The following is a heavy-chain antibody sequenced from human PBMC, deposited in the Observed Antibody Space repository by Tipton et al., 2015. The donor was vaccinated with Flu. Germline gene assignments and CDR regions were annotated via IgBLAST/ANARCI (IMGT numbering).Heavy chain of an antibody. J-gene: IGHJ5*02. CDR2: IYTSGST. Sequence: LRLSCTASGGSISSGSYYWSWIRQPAGKGLEWIGRIYTSGSTNYNPSLKSRVTISVDTSKNQFSLKLSSVTAADTAVYYCARGAWERWLQPWGQGTLVTVSS. V-gene: IGHV4-61*02. D-gene: IGHD5-24*01. CDR3: ARGAWERWLQP. CDR1: GGSISSGSYY.